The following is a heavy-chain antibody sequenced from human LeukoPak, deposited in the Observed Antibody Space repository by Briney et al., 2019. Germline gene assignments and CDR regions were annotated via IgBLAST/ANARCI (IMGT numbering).Heavy chain of an antibody. Sequence: ASVKVSCKASGYTFTSYGISWLRQAPGQGLEWMGWINNYNGNTNYAQKFQGRVTMTTDTSTSTAYRELRSLRSDDTAVYYCARDPRSRRDYDSSGYYGGCGYWGQGTLVTVSS. CDR2: INNYNGNT. CDR3: ARDPRSRRDYDSSGYYGGCGY. V-gene: IGHV1-18*01. CDR1: GYTFTSYG. D-gene: IGHD3-22*01. J-gene: IGHJ4*02.